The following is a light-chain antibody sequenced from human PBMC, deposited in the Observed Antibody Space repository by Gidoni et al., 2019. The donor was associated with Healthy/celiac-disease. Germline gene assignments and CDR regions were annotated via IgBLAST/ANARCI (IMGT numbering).Light chain of an antibody. CDR2: DAS. J-gene: IGKJ4*01. V-gene: IGKV1-33*01. Sequence: DIQMLQPPSSLSAAGGDRVTITCQATQDISNYLKWYQQKAGEAPKLLIYDASKLETGVPSRFSGSGSGKDFTITISSLQPEDIATYYCQQYDKLPLFFGGGTKVEIK. CDR3: QQYDKLPLF. CDR1: QDISNY.